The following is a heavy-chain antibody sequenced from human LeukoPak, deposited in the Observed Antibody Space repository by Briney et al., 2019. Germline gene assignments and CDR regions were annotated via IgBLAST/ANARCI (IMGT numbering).Heavy chain of an antibody. D-gene: IGHD2/OR15-2a*01. CDR2: ISSSGSTI. CDR3: AKSTSDAFDL. Sequence: GGSLRLSCAASGFTFSSYDMNWVRQAPGKGLEWVSYISSSGSTIYYADSVKGRFTISRDNAKNSLYLQMNSLRAEDTAVYYCAKSTSDAFDLWGQGTMVTVSS. V-gene: IGHV3-48*03. CDR1: GFTFSSYD. J-gene: IGHJ3*01.